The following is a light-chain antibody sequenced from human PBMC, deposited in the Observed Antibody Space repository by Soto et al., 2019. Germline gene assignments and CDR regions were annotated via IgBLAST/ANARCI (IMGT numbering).Light chain of an antibody. CDR2: DTA. V-gene: IGKV3-11*01. CDR1: QFLSSY. Sequence: EVVLTQSPATLSLAPGERATLSCRASQFLSSYLAWYQQKPGQPPRLLIYDTANRATGIPARFSGSRSGTDFTLTISILGPEDFGVYFCHQRNKFCQGTRLEIK. J-gene: IGKJ5*01. CDR3: HQRNK.